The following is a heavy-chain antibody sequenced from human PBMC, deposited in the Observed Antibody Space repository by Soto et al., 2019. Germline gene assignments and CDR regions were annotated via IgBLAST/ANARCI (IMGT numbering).Heavy chain of an antibody. CDR1: GYTFTGYY. CDR3: ERVGDSSSYDAFDI. CDR2: INPNSGGT. Sequence: ASVKVSCKASGYTFTGYYMHWVRQAPGQGLEWMGWINPNSGGTNYAQKFQGWVTMTRDTSISTAYMELSRLRSDDTAVYYCERVGDSSSYDAFDIWGQGTMVTVSS. D-gene: IGHD6-6*01. J-gene: IGHJ3*02. V-gene: IGHV1-2*04.